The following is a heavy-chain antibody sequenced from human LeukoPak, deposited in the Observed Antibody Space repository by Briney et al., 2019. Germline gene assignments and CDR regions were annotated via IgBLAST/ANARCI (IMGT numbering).Heavy chain of an antibody. CDR2: IYTSGST. V-gene: IGHV4-4*07. J-gene: IGHJ3*02. D-gene: IGHD5-18*01. CDR1: GGSISGYY. CDR3: ARGDVDTAIDDAFDI. Sequence: SETLSLTCTVSGGSISGYYWSWIRQPAGKGLEWIGRIYTSGSTNYNPSLKSRVTTSVDTSKNQFSLKLSSATAADTAVYYCARGDVDTAIDDAFDIWGQGTMVTVSS.